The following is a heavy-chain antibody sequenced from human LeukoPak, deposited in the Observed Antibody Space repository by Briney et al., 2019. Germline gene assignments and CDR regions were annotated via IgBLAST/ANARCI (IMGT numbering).Heavy chain of an antibody. V-gene: IGHV3-7*01. D-gene: IGHD2/OR15-2a*01. CDR1: GFIIGSYW. CDR3: ARAGYYGDDAFDL. J-gene: IGHJ3*01. CDR2: IRQDGSEK. Sequence: GGSLRLSCVASGFIIGSYWMSWVRQAPGKGLEWVANIRQDGSEKYYVDSVKGRLTISRDNARNSLYLQMNNLTAADTAIYYCARAGYYGDDAFDLWGQGTRVTVSS.